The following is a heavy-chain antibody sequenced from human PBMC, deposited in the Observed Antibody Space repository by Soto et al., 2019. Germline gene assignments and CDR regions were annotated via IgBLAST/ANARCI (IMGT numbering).Heavy chain of an antibody. J-gene: IGHJ6*02. V-gene: IGHV1-69*13. CDR1: EGTFSIYP. Sequence: GASVKVSCKASEGTFSIYPISWVRQAPGQGLEWMEGIIPIFGTANYAQKFQGRVTITADESTSTAYMELSSLRSEDTAVYYCARVQGSGSLYYYYGMDVWGQGTTVTVSS. CDR3: ARVQGSGSLYYYYGMDV. CDR2: IIPIFGTA. D-gene: IGHD3-10*01.